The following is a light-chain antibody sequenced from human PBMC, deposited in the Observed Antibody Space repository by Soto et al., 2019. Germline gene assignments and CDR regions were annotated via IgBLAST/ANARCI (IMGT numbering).Light chain of an antibody. CDR3: VAWDDRLSGLV. J-gene: IGLJ2*01. CDR1: TSNIGRNF. Sequence: QSVLTQPPSASGTPGQRVTISCSGSTSNIGRNFVYWYQQLPGTAPKLLIYTNDQRPSGIPDRFSGSKSATSASLVISGLRSEDGADYYCVAWDDRLSGLVFGGGTKVTVL. V-gene: IGLV1-47*01. CDR2: TND.